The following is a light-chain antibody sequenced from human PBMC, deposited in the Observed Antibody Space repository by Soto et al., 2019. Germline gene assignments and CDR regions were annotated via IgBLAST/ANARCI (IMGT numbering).Light chain of an antibody. CDR2: DAS. CDR3: QQYAYSPLL. J-gene: IGKJ4*01. CDR1: RSVGNNY. Sequence: EIVLTQSPGTLSLSPGERATLSCRASRSVGNNYLAWYQQRPGQAPNLLIYDASSRATGIPDRFSGSGSGTDFTLTITRLEPEDSAMYYCQQYAYSPLLFGGGTKVEIK. V-gene: IGKV3-20*01.